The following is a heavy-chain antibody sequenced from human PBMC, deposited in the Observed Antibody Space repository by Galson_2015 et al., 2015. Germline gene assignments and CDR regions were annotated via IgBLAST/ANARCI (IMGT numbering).Heavy chain of an antibody. Sequence: SLRLSCAASGFTFSDSYMSWIRQASGKGPECVSYISSSGSTMYYADTVKGRFIISRDNAKNSLYLQMNSLSAEDTAVYYCARARGAYAFDIWGQGTMVTVSS. CDR1: GFTFSDSY. D-gene: IGHD1-26*01. CDR3: ARARGAYAFDI. J-gene: IGHJ3*02. CDR2: ISSSGSTM. V-gene: IGHV3-11*01.